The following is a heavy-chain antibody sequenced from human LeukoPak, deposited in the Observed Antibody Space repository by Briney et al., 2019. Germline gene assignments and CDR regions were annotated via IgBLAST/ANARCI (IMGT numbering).Heavy chain of an antibody. J-gene: IGHJ3*01. CDR1: EFTVSSYY. V-gene: IGHV3-7*03. CDR2: INSDGSEG. CDR3: ARSSYSSSSSV. D-gene: IGHD6-6*01. Sequence: GGSLRLSCAASEFTVSSYYMSWSRQAPGKGLEWVASINSDGSEGYYADVVKGRFTISRDNAKNSLYLQINSLRAEDTAVYYCARSSYSSSSSVWGQGTMVTVSS.